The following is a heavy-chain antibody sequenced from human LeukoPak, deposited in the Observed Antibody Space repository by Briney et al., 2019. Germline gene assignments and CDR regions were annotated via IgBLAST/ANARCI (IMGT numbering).Heavy chain of an antibody. D-gene: IGHD5-18*01. CDR2: ISYDGSNK. J-gene: IGHJ4*02. V-gene: IGHV3-30-3*01. CDR1: GFTFSSYA. CDR3: ARVPDTAIEYYFDY. Sequence: GGSLRLSCAASGFTFSSYAMHWVRQAPGKGLEWVAVISYDGSNKYYADSVKGRFTISRDNSKNTLYLQMNSLRVEDTAVYYCARVPDTAIEYYFDYWGQGTLVTVSS.